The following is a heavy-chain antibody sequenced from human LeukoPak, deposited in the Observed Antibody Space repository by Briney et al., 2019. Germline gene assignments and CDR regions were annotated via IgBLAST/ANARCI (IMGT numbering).Heavy chain of an antibody. D-gene: IGHD2-2*01. CDR3: ARGRGVVPAAITFDY. Sequence: ASVKVSCKASVYTFTGYYMHWVRQAPGQGLEWMGWINPNSGGTNYAQKFQGRVTMTRDTSISTAYMELSRLRSDDTAVYYCARGRGVVPAAITFDYWGQGTLVTVSS. J-gene: IGHJ4*02. CDR2: INPNSGGT. CDR1: VYTFTGYY. V-gene: IGHV1-2*02.